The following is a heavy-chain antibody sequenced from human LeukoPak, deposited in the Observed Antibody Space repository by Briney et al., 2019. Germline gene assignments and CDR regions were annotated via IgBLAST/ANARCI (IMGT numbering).Heavy chain of an antibody. V-gene: IGHV5-51*01. Sequence: RGESLKISCKGSGYKFTSYWIGWVRQMPGKGLEWMGIICPGDSGTRYSPSLQGQVTISADKSISTAYLQWSSLKASDTAMYYCARSKNTVVAGTFDYWGQGTLVTVSS. CDR1: GYKFTSYW. J-gene: IGHJ4*02. CDR2: ICPGDSGT. D-gene: IGHD6-19*01. CDR3: ARSKNTVVAGTFDY.